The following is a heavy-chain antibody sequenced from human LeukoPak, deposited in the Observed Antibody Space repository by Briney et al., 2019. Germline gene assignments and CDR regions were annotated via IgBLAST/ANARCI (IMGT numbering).Heavy chain of an antibody. V-gene: IGHV3-30-3*01. J-gene: IGHJ4*02. D-gene: IGHD2/OR15-2a*01. Sequence: PGGSLRLSCAASGFTFSSYAMHWVRQAPGKGLEWVAVISYDGSNKYYADSVKGRFTISRDNSKNTLYLQMNSLRAEDTAVYYCAKGGRQNIYWGQGTLVTVSS. CDR1: GFTFSSYA. CDR3: AKGGRQNIY. CDR2: ISYDGSNK.